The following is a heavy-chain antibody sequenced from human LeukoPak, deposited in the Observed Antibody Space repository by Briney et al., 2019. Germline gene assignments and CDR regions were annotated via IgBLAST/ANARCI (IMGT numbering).Heavy chain of an antibody. CDR3: ARAGSGYSYGYVGPLDY. Sequence: SVKVSCKASGGTFSSYAISWVRQAPGQGLEWMGGIIPIFGTANYAQKFQGRATITTDESTSTAYMELSSLRSEDTAVYYCARAGSGYSYGYVGPLDYWGQGTLVTVSS. D-gene: IGHD5-18*01. V-gene: IGHV1-69*05. CDR2: IIPIFGTA. CDR1: GGTFSSYA. J-gene: IGHJ4*02.